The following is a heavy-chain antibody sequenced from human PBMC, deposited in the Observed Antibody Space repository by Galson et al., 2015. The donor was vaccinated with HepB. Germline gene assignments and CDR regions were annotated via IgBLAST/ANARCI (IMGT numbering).Heavy chain of an antibody. Sequence: QSGAEVKKPGESLRISCKASGGTFSTYAISWVRQAPGQGLEWMGRIIPMLDLENHAQKFQGRVRITAEKSSSTAYMELNSLKSEDTAVYYCVTYNYGNSGPPEWGQGALVTVSS. CDR1: GGTFSTYA. J-gene: IGHJ4*02. D-gene: IGHD3-22*01. V-gene: IGHV1-69*04. CDR3: VTYNYGNSGPPE. CDR2: IIPMLDLE.